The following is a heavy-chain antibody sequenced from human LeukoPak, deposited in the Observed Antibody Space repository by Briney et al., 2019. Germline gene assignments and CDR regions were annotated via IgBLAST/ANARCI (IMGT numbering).Heavy chain of an antibody. J-gene: IGHJ5*02. Sequence: SETLSLTCTVSGGSIDSNSWTWLRQPPGKGLEWIGYIYYSGTTNYNPSLKSRVTMSVGMSKNQFSLKLSSVTAADTAVYYCARRSSSWKNWFDPWGQGTLVTVSS. CDR3: ARRSSSWKNWFDP. CDR2: IYYSGTT. D-gene: IGHD6-13*01. V-gene: IGHV4-59*01. CDR1: GGSIDSNS.